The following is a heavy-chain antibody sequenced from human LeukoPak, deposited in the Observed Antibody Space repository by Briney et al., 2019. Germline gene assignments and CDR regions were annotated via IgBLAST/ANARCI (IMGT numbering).Heavy chain of an antibody. J-gene: IGHJ5*02. Sequence: GGSLRLSCAASEFTFSSYNMNSVRQAPGKGLEWVSSISSSSDYIYYADSVKGRFTISRDNAKNSLYLQMKSLRAEDTAVYYCARGKTSQNIVTRKTYNWFDPWGQGTLVTVSS. D-gene: IGHD2/OR15-2a*01. V-gene: IGHV3-21*01. CDR2: ISSSSDYI. CDR1: EFTFSSYN. CDR3: ARGKTSQNIVTRKTYNWFDP.